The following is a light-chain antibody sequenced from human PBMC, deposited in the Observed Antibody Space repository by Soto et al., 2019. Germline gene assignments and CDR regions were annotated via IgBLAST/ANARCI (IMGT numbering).Light chain of an antibody. CDR2: ANN. Sequence: QSVLTQPPSVSAAPGQKVTISCSGSSSNIGNNYVSWYQHLPGTAPKLLIYANNNRPSGIPDRFSGSKSGSSATLAITGLQTGDEADYYCGTWDSSLSTSYVFGTGTKLTVL. J-gene: IGLJ1*01. CDR1: SSNIGNNY. CDR3: GTWDSSLSTSYV. V-gene: IGLV1-51*02.